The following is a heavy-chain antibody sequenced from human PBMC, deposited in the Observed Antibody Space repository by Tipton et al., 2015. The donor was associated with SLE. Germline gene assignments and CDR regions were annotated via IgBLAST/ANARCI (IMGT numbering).Heavy chain of an antibody. CDR1: GDSITSNSYH. CDR2: IYYSGST. D-gene: IGHD6-13*01. J-gene: IGHJ6*02. CDR3: ARGISGYSSNWYYFYYGMDV. V-gene: IGHV4-61*05. Sequence: TLSLTCNVSGDSITSNSYHWGWIRQPPGKGLEWIGYIYYSGSTNYNPSLKSRVTISVDTSKNQFSLKLSSVTAADTAVYYCARGISGYSSNWYYFYYGMDVWGQGTTVTVSS.